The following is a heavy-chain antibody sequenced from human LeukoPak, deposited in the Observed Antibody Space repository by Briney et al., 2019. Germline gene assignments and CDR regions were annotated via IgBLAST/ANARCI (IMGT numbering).Heavy chain of an antibody. Sequence: GGSLRLSCAASGFPFSNYGMNWVRQAPGKGLEWVSSISSTSYYIFYADSVKGRFTISRDSSENSVYLQMDSLRADDTARYFCARDLSLADPGGFDYWGQGALVTVSS. CDR2: ISSTSYYI. D-gene: IGHD6-6*01. CDR3: ARDLSLADPGGFDY. V-gene: IGHV3-21*01. J-gene: IGHJ4*02. CDR1: GFPFSNYG.